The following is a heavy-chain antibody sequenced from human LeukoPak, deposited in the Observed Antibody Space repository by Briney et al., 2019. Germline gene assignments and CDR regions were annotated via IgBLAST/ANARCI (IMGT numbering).Heavy chain of an antibody. Sequence: SQTLSLTCTVSGGSLSSGDYYWSWLRQPPGKGLEWIGYIYYSGSTYYNPSLKSRVTISVDTSKNQFSLKLSSVTAADTAVYYCARDRSAYDYPSHYYYYGMDVWGQGTTVTVSS. CDR2: IYYSGST. D-gene: IGHD5-12*01. CDR3: ARDRSAYDYPSHYYYYGMDV. CDR1: GGSLSSGDYY. V-gene: IGHV4-30-4*01. J-gene: IGHJ6*02.